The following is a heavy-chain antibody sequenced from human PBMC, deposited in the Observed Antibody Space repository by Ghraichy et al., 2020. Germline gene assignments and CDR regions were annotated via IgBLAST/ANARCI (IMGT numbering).Heavy chain of an antibody. Sequence: SETLSLTCTVSGGSISTYYWSWIRQPPGKGLEWIGYIHSSGSTTYNPSLKSRVTISVDTSKNQFSLKLSSVTAADTAVYYCARGRSSTSDRSYYHGFGVWGQGTAVTVSS. V-gene: IGHV4-59*01. J-gene: IGHJ6*02. CDR3: ARGRSSTSDRSYYHGFGV. CDR1: GGSISTYY. D-gene: IGHD2-2*01. CDR2: IHSSGST.